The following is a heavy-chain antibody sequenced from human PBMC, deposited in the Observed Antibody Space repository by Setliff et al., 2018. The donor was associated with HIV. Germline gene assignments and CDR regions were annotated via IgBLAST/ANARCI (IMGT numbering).Heavy chain of an antibody. V-gene: IGHV4-39*01. CDR3: ARHFSIFGVTIISNDAFDI. D-gene: IGHD3-3*01. CDR2: VYYSGTT. Sequence: PSETLSLTCTVSGGSISSSSYSWGWVRQPPGKGLEWIGSVYYSGTTYYNPSLTSRVTISVDTSKNQFSLKLTSVTAADTALYYCARHFSIFGVTIISNDAFDIWGRGTMVTVSS. J-gene: IGHJ3*02. CDR1: GGSISSSSYS.